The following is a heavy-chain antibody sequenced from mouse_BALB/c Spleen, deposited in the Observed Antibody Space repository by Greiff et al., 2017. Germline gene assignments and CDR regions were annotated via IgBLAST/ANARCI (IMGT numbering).Heavy chain of an antibody. V-gene: IGHV5-6*01. CDR3: ARQGYDYPVPDY. J-gene: IGHJ2*01. CDR2: ISSGGSYT. CDR1: GFTFSSYG. D-gene: IGHD2-4*01. Sequence: EVQVVESGGDLVKPGGSLKLSCAASGFTFSSYGMSWVRQTPDKRLEWVATISSGGSYTYYPDSVKGRFTISRDNAKNTLYLQMSSLKSEDTAMYYCARQGYDYPVPDYWGQGTTLTVSS.